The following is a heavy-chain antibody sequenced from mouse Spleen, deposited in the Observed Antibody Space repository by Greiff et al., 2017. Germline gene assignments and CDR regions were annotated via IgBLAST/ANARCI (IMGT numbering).Heavy chain of an antibody. J-gene: IGHJ4*01. V-gene: IGHV1-15*01. D-gene: IGHD1-2*01. CDR1: GYTFTDYE. CDR2: IDPETGGT. CDR3: TRWGTAEPYYAMDY. Sequence: QVQLQQSGAELVRPGASVTLSCKASGYTFTDYEMHWVKQTPVHGLEWIGAIDPETGGTAYNQKFKGKAILTADKSSSTAYMELRSLTSEDSAVYYCTRWGTAEPYYAMDYWGQGTSVTVSS.